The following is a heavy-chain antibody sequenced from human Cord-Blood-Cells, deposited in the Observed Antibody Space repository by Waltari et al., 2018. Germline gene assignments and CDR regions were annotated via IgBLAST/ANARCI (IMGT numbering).Heavy chain of an antibody. V-gene: IGHV3-23*01. CDR3: AKLQNWNWFDP. CDR2: IRGSGGST. J-gene: IGHJ5*02. D-gene: IGHD1-1*01. Sequence: EVQLLESGGGLVQPGGSLRLSCAASGFTFSSYAMSWVRQAPGKGLGWVSDIRGSGGSTYYADSVKGRFTISRDNSKNTLYLQMNSLRAEDTAVYYCAKLQNWNWFDPWGQGTLVTVSS. CDR1: GFTFSSYA.